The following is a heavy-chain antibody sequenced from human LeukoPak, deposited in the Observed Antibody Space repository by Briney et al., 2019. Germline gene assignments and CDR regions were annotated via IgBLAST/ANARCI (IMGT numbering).Heavy chain of an antibody. CDR3: ASRTYYGSGPDY. CDR2: IYYRGST. CDR1: GGSISSYY. D-gene: IGHD3-10*01. V-gene: IGHV4-59*01. J-gene: IGHJ4*02. Sequence: NASETLSLTCTVSGGSISSYYWSWIRQPPGKGLEWIGYIYYRGSTNYNPSLKSRVTISVDTSKNQFSLRLTSVTAADTAMYYCASRTYYGSGPDYWGQGTLVTVSS.